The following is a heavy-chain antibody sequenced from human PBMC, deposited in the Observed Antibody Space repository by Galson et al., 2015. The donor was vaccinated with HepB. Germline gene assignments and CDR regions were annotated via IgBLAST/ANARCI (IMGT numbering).Heavy chain of an antibody. J-gene: IGHJ6*02. CDR1: GYTFTSYD. D-gene: IGHD3-22*01. Sequence: SVKVSCKASGYTFTSYDINWVRQATGQGLEWMGWMKPNSGNTGYAQKFQGRVTMTRNTSISTAYMELSSLRSEDTAVYYCARGSYYYDSSGYRDGMDVWGQGTTVTVSS. CDR2: MKPNSGNT. CDR3: ARGSYYYDSSGYRDGMDV. V-gene: IGHV1-8*01.